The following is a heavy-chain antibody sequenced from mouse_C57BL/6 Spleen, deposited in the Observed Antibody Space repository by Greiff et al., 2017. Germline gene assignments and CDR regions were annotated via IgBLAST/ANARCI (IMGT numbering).Heavy chain of an antibody. Sequence: QVQLQQPGAELVKPGASVKMSCKASGYTFTSYWITWVKQRPGQGLEWIGDIYPGSGSTNYNEKFKSKATLTVDTSSSTAYMQLSSLTSEDSAVYYCARNGFTTVVYDYWGQGTTLTVSS. J-gene: IGHJ2*01. CDR1: GYTFTSYW. CDR2: IYPGSGST. D-gene: IGHD1-1*01. CDR3: ARNGFTTVVYDY. V-gene: IGHV1-55*01.